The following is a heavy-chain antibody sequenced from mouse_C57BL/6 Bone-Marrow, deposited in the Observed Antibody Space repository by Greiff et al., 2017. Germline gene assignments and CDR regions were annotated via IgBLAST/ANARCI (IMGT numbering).Heavy chain of an antibody. CDR1: GFTFSSYA. CDR3: ARDDDYVRLDY. CDR2: ISDGGSYT. D-gene: IGHD2-4*01. Sequence: EVQRVESGGGLVKPGGSLKLSCAASGFTFSSYAMSWVRQTPEKRLEWVATISDGGSYTYYPDNVKGRFTISRDNAKNNLYLQMSHLKSEDTAMYYCARDDDYVRLDYWGQGTTLTVSS. V-gene: IGHV5-4*01. J-gene: IGHJ2*01.